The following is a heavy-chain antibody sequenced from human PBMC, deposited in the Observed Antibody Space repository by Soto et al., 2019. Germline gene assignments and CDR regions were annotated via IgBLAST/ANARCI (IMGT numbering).Heavy chain of an antibody. J-gene: IGHJ6*04. CDR2: ISGSGGST. CDR1: GFTFSSYA. CDR3: ACDSKGMVRVDV. Sequence: PGGSLRLSCAASGFTFSSYAMSWVRQAPGKGLEWVSAISGSGGSTYYADSVKGRFTISRDNSKNTLYLQMNSLRAEDTAVYYCACDSKGMVRVDVWGKGTTVTVSS. V-gene: IGHV3-23*01. D-gene: IGHD3-10*01.